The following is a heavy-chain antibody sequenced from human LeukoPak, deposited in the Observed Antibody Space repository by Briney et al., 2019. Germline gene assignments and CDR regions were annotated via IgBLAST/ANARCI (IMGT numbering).Heavy chain of an antibody. Sequence: SETLSLTCAVYGGSFSGYYWSWIRQPPGKGLEWIGEINHSGSTNYNPSLKSRVTISVDTSKNQFSLKLSSVTAADTAVYCCARSCGYSYGYGYYYYYYMDVWGKGTTVTVSS. J-gene: IGHJ6*03. CDR2: INHSGST. D-gene: IGHD5-18*01. CDR3: ARSCGYSYGYGYYYYYYMDV. CDR1: GGSFSGYY. V-gene: IGHV4-34*01.